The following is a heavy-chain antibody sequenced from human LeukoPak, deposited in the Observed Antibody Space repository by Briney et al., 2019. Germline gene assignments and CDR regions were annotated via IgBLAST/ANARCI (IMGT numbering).Heavy chain of an antibody. CDR1: GITLSTYW. V-gene: IGHV3-7*02. CDR2: IKQDGSEK. CDR3: ARGGSPPEALGDAFDI. J-gene: IGHJ3*02. Sequence: PGGSLRLSCAGSGITLSTYWMSWIRQAPGKGLEWVGNIKQDGSEKYFVDSLRGRFTISRDNAKNSLFLQMNSLRVEDTAVYFCARGGSPPEALGDAFDIWGQGTMVTVSS. D-gene: IGHD1-26*01.